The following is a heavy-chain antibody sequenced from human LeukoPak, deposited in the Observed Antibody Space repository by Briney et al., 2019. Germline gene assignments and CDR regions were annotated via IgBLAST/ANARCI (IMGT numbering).Heavy chain of an antibody. CDR2: ISKDGSDK. CDR1: GFTFSDYA. Sequence: GGSLRLSCAASGFTFSDYAMHWVRQAPGKGLEWVAVISKDGSDKYYPGSVRGRFTISRDNSKNAIYLQMDSLRAEDTAIYYCARDYWWNYDYWGQGTLVTVSS. J-gene: IGHJ4*02. V-gene: IGHV3-30-3*01. D-gene: IGHD1-7*01. CDR3: ARDYWWNYDY.